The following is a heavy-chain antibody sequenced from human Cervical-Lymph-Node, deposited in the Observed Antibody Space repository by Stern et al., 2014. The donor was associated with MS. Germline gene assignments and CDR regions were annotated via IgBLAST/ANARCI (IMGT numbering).Heavy chain of an antibody. V-gene: IGHV1-2*02. CDR3: ARGDGSSWFPY. J-gene: IGHJ4*02. CDR2: INPNNGNT. CDR1: GYTFTHNY. D-gene: IGHD6-13*01. Sequence: VQLVESGAEVRESGASVKVPCKPSGYTFTHNYIHWVRQAPGQGLEWLGWINPNNGNTKNTQKFQGRVTMTRDTSISTLYMELNRLTSDDTAVYYCARGDGSSWFPYWGQGTLVTVSS.